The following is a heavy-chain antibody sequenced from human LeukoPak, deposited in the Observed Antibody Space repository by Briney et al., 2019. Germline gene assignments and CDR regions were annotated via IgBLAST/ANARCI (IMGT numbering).Heavy chain of an antibody. CDR1: GGSLNSYY. CDR3: ARYSGIYGHDY. J-gene: IGHJ4*02. V-gene: IGHV4-59*12. Sequence: PSETLSLTCTVSGGSLNSYYWSWIRQPPGKRLQWIGYIYYSGSTNYNPSLKSRVTMSVDTSKNQFSLKLNSVTAADTAVYYCARYSGIYGHDYWGQGTLVSVSS. CDR2: IYYSGST. D-gene: IGHD3-10*01.